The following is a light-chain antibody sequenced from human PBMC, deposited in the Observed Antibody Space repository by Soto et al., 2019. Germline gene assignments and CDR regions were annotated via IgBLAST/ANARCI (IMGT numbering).Light chain of an antibody. CDR2: DVS. CDR1: SSDVGGFNY. Sequence: ARTQPASVSGSPAQSITISCTGTSSDVGGFNYVSWYQQHPGKAPKLMIFDVSSRPTGVSNRFSGSKSGNTASLTISGLQAEDEADYYCSSSTSSSTLVLFGGGTKVTVL. V-gene: IGLV2-14*01. J-gene: IGLJ2*01. CDR3: SSSTSSSTLVL.